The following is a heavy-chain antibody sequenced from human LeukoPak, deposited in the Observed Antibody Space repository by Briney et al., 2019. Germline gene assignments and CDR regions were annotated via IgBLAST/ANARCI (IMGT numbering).Heavy chain of an antibody. CDR2: ISGSGGST. CDR3: AKHSSSWYSNWFDP. V-gene: IGHV3-23*01. D-gene: IGHD6-13*01. CDR1: GFTFSSYA. Sequence: GGSLRLSCAAPGFTFSSYAMSWVRQAPGKGLEWVSAISGSGGSTYYADSVKGRFTISRDNSKNTLYLQMNSLRAEDTAVYYCAKHSSSWYSNWFDPWGQGTLVTVSS. J-gene: IGHJ5*02.